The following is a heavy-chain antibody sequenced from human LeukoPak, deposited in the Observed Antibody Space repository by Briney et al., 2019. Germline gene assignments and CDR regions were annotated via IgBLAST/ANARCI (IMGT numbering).Heavy chain of an antibody. CDR3: ARDHRAVAGNAAFDI. CDR2: ISAYNCNT. Sequence: GASVKVSFKASGYTFTIYGISWVRQATRQGLEWMGWISAYNCNTNYAQNLQCRVTITTKTVTSTAYLELRSLRSDDTAVYYCARDHRAVAGNAAFDIWGQGTMVTVAS. CDR1: GYTFTIYG. J-gene: IGHJ3*02. D-gene: IGHD6-19*01. V-gene: IGHV1-18*01.